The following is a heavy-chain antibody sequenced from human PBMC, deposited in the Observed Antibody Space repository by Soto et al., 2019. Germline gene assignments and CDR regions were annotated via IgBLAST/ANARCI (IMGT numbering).Heavy chain of an antibody. V-gene: IGHV1-18*04. CDR1: GYTFTSYG. Sequence: ASVKVSCKASGYTFTSYGISWVRQAPGQGLEWMGWISAYNGNTNYAQKLQGRVTMTTDTSTSTAYMELRSLRSDDTAVYYCAREELRFVGAGRAMDVSGQGPTGTVSS. CDR2: ISAYNGNT. CDR3: AREELRFVGAGRAMDV. D-gene: IGHD3-3*01. J-gene: IGHJ6*02.